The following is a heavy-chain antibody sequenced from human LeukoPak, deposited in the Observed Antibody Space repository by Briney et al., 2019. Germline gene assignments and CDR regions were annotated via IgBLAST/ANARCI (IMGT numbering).Heavy chain of an antibody. Sequence: EGAPRLSCAISRLNSGGYGMSGVLGGRRIIKKWVSAISGSGGSTYYADSVKGRYTISRDNSKNTLYLQMNSLRAEDTAVYYCANGRGSYLDYWGQGTLVTVSS. V-gene: IGHV3-23*01. CDR2: ISGSGGST. D-gene: IGHD1-26*01. CDR3: ANGRGSYLDY. CDR1: RLNSGGYG. J-gene: IGHJ4*02.